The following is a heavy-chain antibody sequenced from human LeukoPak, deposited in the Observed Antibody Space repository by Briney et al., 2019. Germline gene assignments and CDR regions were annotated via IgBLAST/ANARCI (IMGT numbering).Heavy chain of an antibody. CDR1: GGTFSNYA. J-gene: IGHJ2*01. Sequence: ASVKVSCKASGGTFSNYAISWARQAPGQGLEWMGGIIPIFGTANYAQKFQGRVTITADESTSTAYMELSSLRSEDTAVYYCARGPREGAISHWYFGLWGRGTLVTVSS. CDR3: ARGPREGAISHWYFGL. V-gene: IGHV1-69*13. CDR2: IIPIFGTA. D-gene: IGHD1-26*01.